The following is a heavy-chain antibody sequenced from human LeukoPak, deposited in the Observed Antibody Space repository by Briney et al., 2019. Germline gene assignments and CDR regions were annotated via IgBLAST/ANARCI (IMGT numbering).Heavy chain of an antibody. D-gene: IGHD2-21*01. CDR2: IYTSGST. CDR3: ARSTYCGGDCYYLGDWYFDL. V-gene: IGHV4-61*02. CDR1: GGSISSGSYY. J-gene: IGHJ2*01. Sequence: PSETLSLTCTVSGGSISSGSYYWSWIRQPAGKGLEWIGRIYTSGSTNYNPSLKRRDTISVDTSKNQFSLKLSSVTAADTAVYYCARSTYCGGDCYYLGDWYFDLWGRGTLVTVSS.